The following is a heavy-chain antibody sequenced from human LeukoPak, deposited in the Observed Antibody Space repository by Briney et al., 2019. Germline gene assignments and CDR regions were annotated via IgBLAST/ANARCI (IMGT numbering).Heavy chain of an antibody. D-gene: IGHD3-22*01. CDR2: ISGSGGST. V-gene: IGHV3-23*01. CDR3: ASRGAYYDPFDY. CDR1: GFTFSSYA. Sequence: GGSLRLSCAASGFTFSSYAMSWVRQAPGKGLEWVSAISGSGGSTYYADSVKGRFTSSRDNSKNTLYLQMNSLRAEDTAVYYCASRGAYYDPFDYWGQGTLVTVSS. J-gene: IGHJ4*02.